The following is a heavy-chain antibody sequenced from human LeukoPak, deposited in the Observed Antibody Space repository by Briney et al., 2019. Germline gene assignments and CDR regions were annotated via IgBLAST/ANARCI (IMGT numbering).Heavy chain of an antibody. Sequence: GASVKVSCKASGYTFTSYGISWVRQAPGQGLEWMGWISAYNGNTNYAQTLQGRVTMTTDTSTSTAYMELRGLRSDDTAVYYCARVMSYYGSGSYNYYYYMDVWGKGTTVTISS. D-gene: IGHD3-10*01. CDR3: ARVMSYYGSGSYNYYYYMDV. CDR1: GYTFTSYG. V-gene: IGHV1-18*01. CDR2: ISAYNGNT. J-gene: IGHJ6*03.